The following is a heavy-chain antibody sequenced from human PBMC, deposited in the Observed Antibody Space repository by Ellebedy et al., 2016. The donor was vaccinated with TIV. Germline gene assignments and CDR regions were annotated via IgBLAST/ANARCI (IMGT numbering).Heavy chain of an antibody. J-gene: IGHJ4*02. V-gene: IGHV4-4*02. CDR3: ARVAAGTWGGIDF. D-gene: IGHD6-13*01. Sequence: MPSETLSLTCAVSGDSINTNSWSSWVRQPPGKGLDWIGEIYHSGTTNYNPSLRSRVTISFDKSKNQFSLRLSSVTAADTAVYYCARVAAGTWGGIDFWGPGTLVTVSS. CDR1: GDSINTNSW. CDR2: IYHSGTT.